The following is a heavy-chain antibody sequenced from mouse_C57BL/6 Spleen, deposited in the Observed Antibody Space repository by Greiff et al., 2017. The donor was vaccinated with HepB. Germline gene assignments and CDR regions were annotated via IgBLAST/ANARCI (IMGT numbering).Heavy chain of an antibody. V-gene: IGHV5-9-1*02. CDR1: GFTFSSYA. CDR3: TRDGWLLRFAY. D-gene: IGHD2-3*01. J-gene: IGHJ3*01. CDR2: ISSGGDYI. Sequence: EVKLVESGEGLVKPVGSLKLSCAASGFTFSSYAMSWVRQTPEKRLEWVAYISSGGDYIYYADTVKGRFTISRDNARNTLYLQMSSLKSEDTAMYYCTRDGWLLRFAYWGQGTLVTVSA.